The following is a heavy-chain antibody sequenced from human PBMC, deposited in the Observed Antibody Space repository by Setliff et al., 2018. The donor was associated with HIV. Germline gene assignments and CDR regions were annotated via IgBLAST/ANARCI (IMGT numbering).Heavy chain of an antibody. J-gene: IGHJ5*02. CDR3: ARDFKRYNSPCRFDP. D-gene: IGHD5-12*01. CDR1: GGSISTNNW. Sequence: SETLSLTCAVSGGSISTNNWWTWVRQSPGKGLEWIGDIYHSGTTNYNPSLKSRVTISVDKSKNQISLKMTSVTAADTAVYYCARDFKRYNSPCRFDPWGPGTLVTVSS. CDR2: IYHSGTT. V-gene: IGHV4-4*02.